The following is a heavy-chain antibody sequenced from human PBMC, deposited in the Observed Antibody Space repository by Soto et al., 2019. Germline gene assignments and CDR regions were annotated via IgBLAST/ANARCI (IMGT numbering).Heavy chain of an antibody. D-gene: IGHD1-7*01. CDR1: GFTFSAYW. J-gene: IGHJ4*02. V-gene: IGHV3-7*01. CDR3: ARESWYNWNW. Sequence: GGSLRLSCAASGFTFSAYWMSWVRQAPGKGLEWVATINGDGDNQFYVDSVTGRFAISRDNAKNSLYLQMNSLRAEDTAVYYCARESWYNWNWWGQGTLVTVSS. CDR2: INGDGDNQ.